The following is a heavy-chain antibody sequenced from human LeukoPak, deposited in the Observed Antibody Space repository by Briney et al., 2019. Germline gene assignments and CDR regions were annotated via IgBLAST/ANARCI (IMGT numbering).Heavy chain of an antibody. CDR3: ARGSSPITIFGVVIIPVGFYH. CDR1: GGSFSGYY. Sequence: PSETLSLTCAVHGGSFSGYYWSWIRQPPGKGLEWIGEINHSGSTNYNPSLKSRVTISVDTSKNQFSLKLGSVTDSVTAVYYRARGSSPITIFGVVIIPVGFYHWGQGTLVTVSS. D-gene: IGHD3-3*01. V-gene: IGHV4-34*01. J-gene: IGHJ4*01. CDR2: INHSGST.